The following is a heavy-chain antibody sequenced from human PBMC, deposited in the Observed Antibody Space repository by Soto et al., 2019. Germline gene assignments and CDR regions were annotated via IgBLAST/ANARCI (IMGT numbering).Heavy chain of an antibody. CDR2: VYPSDSDV. V-gene: IGHV5-51*01. CDR1: GYRFSSSL. Sequence: PGESLKISCQGTGYRFSSSLIGRVGQKPGRGVEWLGNVYPSDSDVRYSPAFEGQVTISADNSINTAYLQLLNLKASDTAIYYCTKGANSAFDSWGQGTRVTVSS. D-gene: IGHD3-16*01. CDR3: TKGANSAFDS. J-gene: IGHJ4*02.